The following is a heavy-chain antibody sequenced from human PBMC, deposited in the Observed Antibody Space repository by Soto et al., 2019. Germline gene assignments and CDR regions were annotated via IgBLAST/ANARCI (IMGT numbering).Heavy chain of an antibody. CDR3: ARDLWAVARYYYYGMDV. D-gene: IGHD6-19*01. CDR1: GFTFSSYE. Sequence: PRLSCAASGFTFSSYEMNWVRQAPGKGLEWVSYISSSGSTIYYADSVKGRFTISRDNAKNSLYLQMNSLRAEDTAVYYCARDLWAVARYYYYGMDVWGQGTTVTVSS. V-gene: IGHV3-48*03. CDR2: ISSSGSTI. J-gene: IGHJ6*02.